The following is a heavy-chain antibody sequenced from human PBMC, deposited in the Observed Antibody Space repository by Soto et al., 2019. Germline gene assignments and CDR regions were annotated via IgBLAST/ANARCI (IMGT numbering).Heavy chain of an antibody. CDR1: GGTFSSYA. D-gene: IGHD1-26*01. V-gene: IGHV1-69*13. Sequence: VASVKVSCKASGGTFSSYAISWVRQAPGQGLEWMGGIIPIFGTANYAQKFQGRVTITADESTSTAYMELSSLRSEDTAVYYCASLVGATAYDFDYWGQGTLVTVSS. CDR2: IIPIFGTA. J-gene: IGHJ4*02. CDR3: ASLVGATAYDFDY.